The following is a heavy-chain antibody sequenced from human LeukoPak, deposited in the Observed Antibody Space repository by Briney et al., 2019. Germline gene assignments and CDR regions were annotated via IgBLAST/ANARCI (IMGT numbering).Heavy chain of an antibody. CDR3: ATPRGNSGSYYRDAFDI. CDR2: IYSGGST. V-gene: IGHV3-53*01. CDR1: GFTVSSNY. Sequence: GGSLRLSCAASGFTVSSNYMSWVRQAPGKGLEWVSVIYSGGSTYYADSVKGRFTISRDNSKNTLYLQMNSLRAEDTAVYYCATPRGNSGSYYRDAFDIWGQGTMVTVSS. D-gene: IGHD3-10*01. J-gene: IGHJ3*02.